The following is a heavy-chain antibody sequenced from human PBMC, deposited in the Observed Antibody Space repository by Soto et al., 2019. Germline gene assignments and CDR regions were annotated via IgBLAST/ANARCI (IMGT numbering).Heavy chain of an antibody. D-gene: IGHD5-12*01. V-gene: IGHV4-39*01. CDR3: ARQYSAYDKVDY. CDR2: IYYSGST. Sequence: TSETLSLTCNVSGGSISSNSHYWGWIRQPPGKGLEWIGSIYYSGSTSYNPSLKSRVTISVDTSKNQFSLKLSSVTVADTAVYFCARQYSAYDKVDYWGQGTLVTVSS. CDR1: GGSISSNSHY. J-gene: IGHJ4*02.